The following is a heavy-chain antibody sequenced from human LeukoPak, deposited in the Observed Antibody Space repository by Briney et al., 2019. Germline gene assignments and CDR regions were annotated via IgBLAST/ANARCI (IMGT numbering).Heavy chain of an antibody. CDR1: GFTFSSYS. J-gene: IGHJ4*02. Sequence: GGSLRLSCAVSGFTFSSYSMSWVRQAPGKGLEWVSSISSSGTYKYYADSVKGRFAISRDNAKNSLYLQMNSLRAEDTAVYYCAKGKDSVAGATNDYWGQGTLVTVSS. CDR2: ISSSGTYK. CDR3: AKGKDSVAGATNDY. D-gene: IGHD6-19*01. V-gene: IGHV3-21*01.